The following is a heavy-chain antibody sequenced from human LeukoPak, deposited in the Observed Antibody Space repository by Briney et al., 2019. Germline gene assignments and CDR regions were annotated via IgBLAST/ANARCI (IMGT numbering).Heavy chain of an antibody. Sequence: GGSLRLSCAASGFTFSDHYMDWVRQAPGKGLEWVGRTRNKANSYTTEYAASVKDRLTMSRDDSKNSVYLQMNSLKTEDTAVYYCARVGNSGGYYNPLDYWGQGTLVTVSP. CDR1: GFTFSDHY. J-gene: IGHJ4*02. CDR2: TRNKANSYTT. D-gene: IGHD3-22*01. CDR3: ARVGNSGGYYNPLDY. V-gene: IGHV3-72*01.